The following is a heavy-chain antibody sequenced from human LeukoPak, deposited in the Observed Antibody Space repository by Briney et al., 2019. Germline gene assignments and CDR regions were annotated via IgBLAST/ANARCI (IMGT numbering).Heavy chain of an antibody. CDR3: AKAPTKYSSSWSYFDY. D-gene: IGHD6-13*01. V-gene: IGHV3-30*18. J-gene: IGHJ4*02. CDR1: GFTFSSYS. CDR2: ISYDGSNK. Sequence: GGSLRLSCAASGFTFSSYSMNWVRRAPGKGLEWVAVISYDGSNKYYADSVKGRFTISRDNSKNTLYLQMNSLRAEDTAVYYCAKAPTKYSSSWSYFDYWGQGTLVTVSS.